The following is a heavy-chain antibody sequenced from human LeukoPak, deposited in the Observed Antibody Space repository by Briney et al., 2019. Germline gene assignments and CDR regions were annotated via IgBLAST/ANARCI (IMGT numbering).Heavy chain of an antibody. J-gene: IGHJ5*02. CDR1: GGSFSGYY. CDR3: ARERAAPNWFDP. Sequence: PSETLPLTCAVYGGSFSGYYWSWIRQPPGKGLEWIGEINHSGSTNYNPSLKSRVTISVDTSKNQFSLKLSSVTAADTAVYYCARERAAPNWFDPWGQGTLVTVSS. CDR2: INHSGST. V-gene: IGHV4-34*01. D-gene: IGHD2-15*01.